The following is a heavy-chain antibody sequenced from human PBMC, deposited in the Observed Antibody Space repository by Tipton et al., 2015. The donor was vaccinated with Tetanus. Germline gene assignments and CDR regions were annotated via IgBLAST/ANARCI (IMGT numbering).Heavy chain of an antibody. V-gene: IGHV4-4*07. D-gene: IGHD5-12*01. CDR3: ARVRRGATTDLDY. CDR1: GGSITSNY. CDR2: IYAPGIT. Sequence: TLSLTYTVSGGSITSNYWTWIRQPAGKGLEWIGRIYAPGITNYNPSLKSRVSMSVDTSKNQFSLRLSSVTAADTAVYYCARVRRGATTDLDYWGQGTLVTVSS. J-gene: IGHJ4*02.